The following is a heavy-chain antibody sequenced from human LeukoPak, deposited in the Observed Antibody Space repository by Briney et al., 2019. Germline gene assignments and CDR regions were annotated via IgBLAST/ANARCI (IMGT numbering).Heavy chain of an antibody. CDR2: INHSGST. Sequence: PSETLSLTCTVSGGSISSYYWSWIRQPPGKGLEWIGEINHSGSTNYNPSLKSRVTMSVDTSKNQFSLKLSSVTAADTAVYYCARGLGSGWLFDYWGQGTLVTVSS. CDR1: GGSISSYY. J-gene: IGHJ4*02. CDR3: ARGLGSGWLFDY. D-gene: IGHD6-19*01. V-gene: IGHV4-34*01.